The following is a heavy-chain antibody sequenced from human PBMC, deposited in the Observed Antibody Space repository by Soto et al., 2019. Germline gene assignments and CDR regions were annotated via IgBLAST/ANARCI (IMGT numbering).Heavy chain of an antibody. CDR1: GGSISSSSYY. V-gene: IGHV4-39*01. D-gene: IGHD6-13*01. CDR2: IYYSGST. Sequence: QLQLQESGPGLVKPSETLSLTCTVSGGSISSSSYYWGWIRQPPGKGLEWIGSIYYSGSTYYNPSLKSRVTISVDTSKNQFSLKLSSVTAADTAVYYCARQVISSSWYRDNWFDPWGQGTLVTVSS. CDR3: ARQVISSSWYRDNWFDP. J-gene: IGHJ5*02.